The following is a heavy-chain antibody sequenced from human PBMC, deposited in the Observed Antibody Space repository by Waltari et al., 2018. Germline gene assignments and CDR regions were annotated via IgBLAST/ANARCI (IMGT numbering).Heavy chain of an antibody. CDR2: FYYTGST. J-gene: IGHJ1*01. CDR1: GDSITSGDYY. V-gene: IGHV4-30-4*08. CDR3: ARDDYGDYSGRFFQH. Sequence: QVQLQESGPGLVKPSQTLSLSCTVSGDSITSGDYYWSWIRQPPGKGLEWIGNFYYTGSTYYNPSLESRVSRSVDTSNKQFSLKLRSVTAADTAIYFCARDDYGDYSGRFFQHWGQGALVTVSS. D-gene: IGHD4-17*01.